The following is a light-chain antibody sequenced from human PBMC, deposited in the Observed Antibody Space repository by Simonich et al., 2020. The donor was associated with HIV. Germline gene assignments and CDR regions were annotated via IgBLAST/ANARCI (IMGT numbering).Light chain of an antibody. V-gene: IGKV1-33*01. CDR1: QDIANY. CDR3: QQYDNLPYT. CDR2: DAS. Sequence: DIQMTQSPSSLSASVGDRVTITCQASQDIANYLNWYQQKSGKAPKLLIFDASNLETGVPSRFSGNASGTDFTFTITSLRPEDIATYYCQQYDNLPYTFGQGTKLEIK. J-gene: IGKJ2*01.